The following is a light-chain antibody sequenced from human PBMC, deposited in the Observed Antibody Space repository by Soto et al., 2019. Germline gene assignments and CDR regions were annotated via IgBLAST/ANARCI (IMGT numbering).Light chain of an antibody. CDR3: QQYNSYSYI. V-gene: IGKV1-5*03. Sequence: DIQMTQSPSTLSASVGDRVTISCRASQTISSWLAWYQQKPGKAPKLLIYKASALESRVPSRFSGSGSGTEFTLTISRLQPDDFEAYYCQQYNSYSYIFGQGTKLEIK. CDR1: QTISSW. J-gene: IGKJ2*01. CDR2: KAS.